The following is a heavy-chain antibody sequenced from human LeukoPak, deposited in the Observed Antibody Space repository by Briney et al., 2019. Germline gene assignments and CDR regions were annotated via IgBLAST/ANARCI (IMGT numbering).Heavy chain of an antibody. V-gene: IGHV4-4*07. D-gene: IGHD1-26*01. Sequence: SETLSLTCDVSGDFIRSYWWGWVRQPAGKGLEWIGRIYATGSTKFNPSLKSRLTISMDTSTNQLSLKLSLKLTSVTAADTAVYFCARQGYTASYYFLDFWSQGTLVTVSP. J-gene: IGHJ4*02. CDR3: ARQGYTASYYFLDF. CDR1: GDFIRSYW. CDR2: IYATGST.